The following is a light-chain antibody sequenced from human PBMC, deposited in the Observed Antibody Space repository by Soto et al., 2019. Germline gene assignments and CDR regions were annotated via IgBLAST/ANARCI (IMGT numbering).Light chain of an antibody. V-gene: IGKV3-20*01. J-gene: IGKJ4*01. CDR2: GAS. Sequence: EIVLTQSPGTLSLSPGERATLSCRASQTVNSNYLAWYQQRAGQAPRLLIYGASTRAADIPDSISGSGSGTDFTLTISRLEPEDFAVYYCQQYDRSPLITFGGGTKLDLK. CDR1: QTVNSNY. CDR3: QQYDRSPLIT.